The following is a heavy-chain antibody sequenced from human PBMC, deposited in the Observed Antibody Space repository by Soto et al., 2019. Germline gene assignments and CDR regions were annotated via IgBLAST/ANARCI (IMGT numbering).Heavy chain of an antibody. CDR3: AKGPWSTFGWPPDY. D-gene: IGHD3-9*01. J-gene: IGHJ4*02. Sequence: PGGSLRLSCAASGFTFSSYAMSWVRQAPGKGLEWVSGISSSGGSAYYADSAKGRFTISRDNSKNTLYLQVSSLRADDTAVYYRAKGPWSTFGWPPDYWGQGTLVTVSS. V-gene: IGHV3-23*01. CDR1: GFTFSSYA. CDR2: ISSSGGSA.